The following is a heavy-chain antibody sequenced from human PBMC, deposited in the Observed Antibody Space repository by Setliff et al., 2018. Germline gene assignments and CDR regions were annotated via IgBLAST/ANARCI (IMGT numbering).Heavy chain of an antibody. CDR2: IGFAGDT. CDR3: ARARTNHYDLDHAFDF. D-gene: IGHD3-22*01. J-gene: IGHJ3*01. Sequence: GESLKISCAASGFTFSRYDMHWVRQGTGKGLEWVSAIGFAGDTYYPGSVKGRFTISRENAKNSLYLQMNNLRAGDTAVYFCARARTNHYDLDHAFDFWGRGTMFTVSS. CDR1: GFTFSRYD. V-gene: IGHV3-13*01.